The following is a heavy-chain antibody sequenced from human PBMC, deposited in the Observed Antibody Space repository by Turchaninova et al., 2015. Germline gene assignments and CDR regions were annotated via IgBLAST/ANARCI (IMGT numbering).Heavy chain of an antibody. CDR3: ARDGDSVMVEFDY. CDR2: IYPNSGGT. J-gene: IGHJ4*02. D-gene: IGHD5-18*01. V-gene: IGHV1-2*02. CDR1: GYTFTGYY. Sequence: QVQLVQSGAEVQEPGASVKVSCTASGYTFTGYYLYWGRQAPGKGIDVMGWIYPNSGGTNYAQKFRDRVTFTRDTSISTIYMELSGLRADDTAVYYCARDGDSVMVEFDYWGQGTLVTVSS.